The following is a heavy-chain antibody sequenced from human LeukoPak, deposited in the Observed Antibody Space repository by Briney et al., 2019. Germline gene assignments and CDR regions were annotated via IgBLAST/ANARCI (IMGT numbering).Heavy chain of an antibody. Sequence: SETLSLTCIVSGYSISSGYYWGWIRQPAGKGLEWIGRIYSNESTNYNPSLKSRVTMSVDTSKNQFSLKLSSVTAADTAVYYCARGYYDFWSGYYAGDAFDIWGQGTMVTVSS. V-gene: IGHV4-4*07. D-gene: IGHD3-3*01. CDR3: ARGYYDFWSGYYAGDAFDI. J-gene: IGHJ3*02. CDR1: GYSISSGYY. CDR2: IYSNEST.